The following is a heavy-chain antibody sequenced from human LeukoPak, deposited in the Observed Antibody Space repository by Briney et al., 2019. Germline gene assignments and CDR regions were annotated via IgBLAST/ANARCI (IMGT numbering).Heavy chain of an antibody. D-gene: IGHD1-26*01. V-gene: IGHV4-39*01. J-gene: IGHJ4*01. CDR1: GGSISSSSYY. Sequence: SETLSLTCTVSGGSISSSSYYSGWLRQPPGKGLEWIGSIYYSGSTYYNPSLKSRVTISVDTPKNQFSLKLSSVTAADMAVYYCAGQFGRELHQLGFDYWGQGTLVTVSS. CDR3: AGQFGRELHQLGFDY. CDR2: IYYSGST.